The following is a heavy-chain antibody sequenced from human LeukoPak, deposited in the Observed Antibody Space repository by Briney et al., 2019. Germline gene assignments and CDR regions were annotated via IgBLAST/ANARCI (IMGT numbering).Heavy chain of an antibody. D-gene: IGHD5-24*01. Sequence: ESGPTLVNPTETLTLTCTFSGFSLRISGMCVSWIRQPPGKALEWLARIDWDDDKYYSTSLKTRLSISKDTSKNQVVLSMTNMDPGDTATYYCARMDRRDGYKFDSWGQGALVTVSS. CDR3: ARMDRRDGYKFDS. CDR1: GFSLRISGMC. V-gene: IGHV2-70*11. J-gene: IGHJ4*02. CDR2: IDWDDDK.